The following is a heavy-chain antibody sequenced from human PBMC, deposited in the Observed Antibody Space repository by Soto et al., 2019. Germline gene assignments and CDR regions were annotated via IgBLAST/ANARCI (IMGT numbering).Heavy chain of an antibody. CDR2: IYSAGSA. J-gene: IGHJ4*02. V-gene: IGHV3-53*04. CDR3: ARGGF. CDR1: GFSVSSDY. Sequence: GGSLRLSCVVSGFSVSSDYMTWVRQAPGKGLEWVSVIYSAGSAYYADSVKDRFTISRHNSKNTVYLQMNSLRPEDTAMYYCARGGFWGRGTLVTVSS.